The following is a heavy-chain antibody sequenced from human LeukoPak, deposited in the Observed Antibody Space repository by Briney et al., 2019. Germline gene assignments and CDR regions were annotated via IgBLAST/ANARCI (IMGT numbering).Heavy chain of an antibody. J-gene: IGHJ6*03. CDR3: AKGDGYNSGYYYYYMDV. D-gene: IGHD5-24*01. V-gene: IGHV3-23*01. CDR1: GFTFSSYG. Sequence: GGSLRLSCAASGFTFSSYGMHWVRQAPGKGLEWVSAISGSGGSTYYADSVKRRFTISRDNSKNTLYLQMNSLRAEDTAVYYCAKGDGYNSGYYYYYMDVWGKGTTVTVSS. CDR2: ISGSGGST.